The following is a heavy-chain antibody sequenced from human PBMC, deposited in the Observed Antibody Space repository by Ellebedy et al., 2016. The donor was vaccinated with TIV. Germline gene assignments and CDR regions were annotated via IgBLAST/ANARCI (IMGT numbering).Heavy chain of an antibody. CDR1: GFTFSSYG. CDR2: ISYDGSNK. V-gene: IGHV3-30*18. CDR3: AKGPLDTAMVRDDAFDI. Sequence: GGSLRLSXAASGFTFSSYGMHWVRQAPGKGLEWVAVISYDGSNKYYADSVKGRFTISRDNSKNTLYLQMNSLRAEDTAVYYCAKGPLDTAMVRDDAFDIWGQGTMVTVSS. D-gene: IGHD5-18*01. J-gene: IGHJ3*02.